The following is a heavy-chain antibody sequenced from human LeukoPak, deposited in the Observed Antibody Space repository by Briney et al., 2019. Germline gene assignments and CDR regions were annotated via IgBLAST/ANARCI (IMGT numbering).Heavy chain of an antibody. CDR1: GFMFSGNW. CDR2: IKEDGTET. V-gene: IGHV3-7*03. J-gene: IGHJ4*02. CDR3: AKEGRGLQTY. Sequence: GGSLRLSCAASGFMFSGNWMSWVRLAPGKGLEWVANIKEDGTETYYVDSVKGRFTISRDNAKNSLYLQMNSLRVEDTAVYYCAKEGRGLQTYWGQGTLVTVSS. D-gene: IGHD5-24*01.